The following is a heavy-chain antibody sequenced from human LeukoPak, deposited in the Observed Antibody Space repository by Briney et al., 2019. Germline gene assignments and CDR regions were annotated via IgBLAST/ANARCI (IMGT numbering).Heavy chain of an antibody. D-gene: IGHD3-22*01. Sequence: GGSLRLSCAASGFTFSSYGMHWVRQAPGKGLEWVAFIRYDGSNKYYADSVKGRFTISRDNSKNTLYLQMNSLRAEDTAVYYCAKSGYYDSSGYYYSRYWGQGTLVTVSS. CDR2: IRYDGSNK. CDR3: AKSGYYDSSGYYYSRY. J-gene: IGHJ4*02. V-gene: IGHV3-30*02. CDR1: GFTFSSYG.